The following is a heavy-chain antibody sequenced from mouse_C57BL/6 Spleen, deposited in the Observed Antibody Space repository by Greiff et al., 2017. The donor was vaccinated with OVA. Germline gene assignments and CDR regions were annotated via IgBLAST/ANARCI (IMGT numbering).Heavy chain of an antibody. CDR2: ISSGGDYI. CDR1: GFTFSSYA. D-gene: IGHD1-1*01. CDR3: TRGGGGDYGSSDYAMDY. J-gene: IGHJ4*01. V-gene: IGHV5-9-1*02. Sequence: EVQLVESGEGLVKPGGSLKLSCAASGFTFSSYAMSWVRQTPEKRLEWVAYISSGGDYIYYADTVKGRFTISRDNARNTLYLQMSSLKSEDTAMYYWTRGGGGDYGSSDYAMDYWGQGTSVTVSS.